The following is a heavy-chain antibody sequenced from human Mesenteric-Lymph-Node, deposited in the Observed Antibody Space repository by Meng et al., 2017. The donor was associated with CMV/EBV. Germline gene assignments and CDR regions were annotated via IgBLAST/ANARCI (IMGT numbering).Heavy chain of an antibody. CDR2: IKQDGSEK. CDR3: VRIRFLEWSNNYYYYGMDV. CDR1: GFTLSSYW. D-gene: IGHD3-3*01. Sequence: GGSLRLSCEASGFTLSSYWMTWVRQAPGEGLEGVANIKQDGSEKYYVDSVKGRFAISRDNAKNSLYLQMNSLRAEDSAVYYCVRIRFLEWSNNYYYYGMDVWGQGTTFTVSS. V-gene: IGHV3-7*01. J-gene: IGHJ6*02.